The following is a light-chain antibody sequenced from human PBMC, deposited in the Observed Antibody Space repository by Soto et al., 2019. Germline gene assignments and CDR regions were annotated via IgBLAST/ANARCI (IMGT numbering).Light chain of an antibody. V-gene: IGLV2-14*01. Sequence: QSVLTQPASVSGSPGQSITISCTGTSSDVGGYNYVSWYQQHPGKAPKLMVYDVSNRPSGVSNRFSGSKSGNTASLTISGLQAEDEADYYCSSYTXSSTYVFGTGTKSPS. CDR1: SSDVGGYNY. J-gene: IGLJ1*01. CDR3: SSYTXSSTYV. CDR2: DVS.